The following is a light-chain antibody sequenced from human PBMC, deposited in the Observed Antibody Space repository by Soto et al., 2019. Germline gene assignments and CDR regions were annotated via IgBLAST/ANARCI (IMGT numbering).Light chain of an antibody. J-gene: IGKJ5*01. CDR2: AAS. CDR1: QSISSY. V-gene: IGKV1-39*01. Sequence: DIQMTQSPSSLSASVGNRVTITCRASQSISSYLNWYQQKPGKAPMLLIYAASSLQSGVPSRFSGSGSGTDFTLTISSLQPEDFATYYCQQSYRTPITFGQGPRLEIK. CDR3: QQSYRTPIT.